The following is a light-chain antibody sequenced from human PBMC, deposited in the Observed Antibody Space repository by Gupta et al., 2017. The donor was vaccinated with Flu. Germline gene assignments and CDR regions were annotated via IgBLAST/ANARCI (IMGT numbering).Light chain of an antibody. CDR3: AAWDADMSAYV. CDR1: LSNIGSNP. J-gene: IGLJ1*01. CDR2: ADD. Sequence: QSVLTQPPSASGPPGQRVPSSCSGSLSNIGSNPVNWSQPLPGTAPKLLIYADDQRHSGVPDRFSGSKSATSAALAISGFQAEEEADYYCAAWDADMSAYVFGTGIKVTVL. V-gene: IGLV1-44*01.